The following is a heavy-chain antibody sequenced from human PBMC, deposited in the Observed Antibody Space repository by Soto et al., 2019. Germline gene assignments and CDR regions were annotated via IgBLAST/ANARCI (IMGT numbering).Heavy chain of an antibody. CDR3: ASLGKQRGGYYYYGMDV. CDR2: IYYSGST. V-gene: IGHV4-39*01. Sequence: SETLSLTCTVSGGSISSSSYYWGWIRQPPGKGLEWIGSIYYSGSTYYNPSLKSRVTISVDTSKNQFSLKLSSVTAADTAVYYCASLGKQRGGYYYYGMDVWGQGTTVTVSS. D-gene: IGHD6-25*01. CDR1: GGSISSSSYY. J-gene: IGHJ6*02.